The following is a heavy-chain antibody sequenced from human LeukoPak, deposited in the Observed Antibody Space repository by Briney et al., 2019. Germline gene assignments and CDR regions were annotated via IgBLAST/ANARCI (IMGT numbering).Heavy chain of an antibody. Sequence: PGGSLRLSCAASGFTFSSYWMHWVRQAPGKGLVWVSCINGDGRTTAYADSVKGRFTISRDNAKNTLYLQMNSLRAEDTAVYYCTRGGTYSSSSFDYWGQGTLVSVSS. CDR2: INGDGRTT. D-gene: IGHD6-6*01. V-gene: IGHV3-74*01. CDR1: GFTFSSYW. J-gene: IGHJ4*02. CDR3: TRGGTYSSSSFDY.